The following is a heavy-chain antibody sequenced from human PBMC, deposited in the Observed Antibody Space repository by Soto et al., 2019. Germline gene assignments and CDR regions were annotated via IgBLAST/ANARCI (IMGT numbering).Heavy chain of an antibody. D-gene: IGHD6-6*01. CDR3: ASHEPSIAARQYRYYYYMDV. CDR2: IYSGGST. Sequence: PGGSLRLSCAASGFTVSSNYMSWVRQAPGKGLERVSVIYSGGSTYYADSVKGRFTISRHNSKNTLYLQMNSLRAEDTAVYYCASHEPSIAARQYRYYYYMDVWGKGTTVTVSS. V-gene: IGHV3-53*04. J-gene: IGHJ6*03. CDR1: GFTVSSNY.